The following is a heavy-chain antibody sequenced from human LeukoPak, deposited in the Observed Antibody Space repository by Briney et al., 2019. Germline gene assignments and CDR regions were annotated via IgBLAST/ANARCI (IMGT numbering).Heavy chain of an antibody. CDR1: GFTFSSYW. CDR3: ARDLGQYYDTSDNWFDP. CDR2: INSDGINT. D-gene: IGHD3-22*01. V-gene: IGHV3-74*01. Sequence: GGSLRLSCEASGFTFSSYWMHWVRQAPGKGLVWVSRINSDGINTSYADSVKGRFTISRDNAKNTLNLQMNSLRAEDTAVYYCARDLGQYYDTSDNWFDPWGQGTLVTVSS. J-gene: IGHJ5*02.